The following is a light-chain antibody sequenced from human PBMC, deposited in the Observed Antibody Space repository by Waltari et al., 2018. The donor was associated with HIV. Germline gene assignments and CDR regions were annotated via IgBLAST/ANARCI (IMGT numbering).Light chain of an antibody. V-gene: IGLV2-14*03. CDR1: GDDVGGYDF. CDR3: GSHSTYTTLV. CDR2: DVN. Sequence: HSALTQPASVSGSPGQSIAISCTGTGDDVGGYDFVSWYQHHPGNAPNLILYDVNIRPAGVSDRFSGSKSGNTASLTISGLQAEDEADYYCGSHSTYTTLVFGGGTKLTV. J-gene: IGLJ2*01.